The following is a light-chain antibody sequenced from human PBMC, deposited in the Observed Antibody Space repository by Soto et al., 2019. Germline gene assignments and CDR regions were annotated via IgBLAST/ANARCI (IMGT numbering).Light chain of an antibody. CDR1: QSVSSSY. CDR2: GAS. Sequence: EIVLTQSPGTLSLSPGERATLSCRASQSVSSSYLAWYQQKPGQAPRLLIYGASSRATGIPDRFSGSGSGTDFTLTISRLEPEDFATYYCQQSYSSPYTFGRGTKVEI. V-gene: IGKV3-20*01. J-gene: IGKJ2*01. CDR3: QQSYSSPYT.